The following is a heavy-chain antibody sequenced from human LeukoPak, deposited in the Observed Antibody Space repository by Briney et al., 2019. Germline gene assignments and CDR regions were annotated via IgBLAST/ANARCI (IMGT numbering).Heavy chain of an antibody. CDR2: IIPILHRP. V-gene: IGHV1-69*04. CDR1: GDSFITYA. CDR3: ARDSLGYCSSTTCSHAFDL. J-gene: IGHJ3*01. D-gene: IGHD2-2*01. Sequence: ASVTVSCKASGDSFITYAISWVRQAPRQGLEWVGRIIPILHRPNYEPRSQDRGTITADTSTGTAYMELSSLTSEDTAMYYCARDSLGYCSSTTCSHAFDLWGQGTMVTVSS.